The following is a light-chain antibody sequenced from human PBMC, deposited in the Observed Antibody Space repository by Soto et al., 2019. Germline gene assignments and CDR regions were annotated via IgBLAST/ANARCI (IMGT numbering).Light chain of an antibody. CDR2: GAS. V-gene: IGKV3-20*01. CDR1: QSVSSNS. CDR3: QQYGNSPFT. J-gene: IGKJ2*01. Sequence: EIVLTQSPGTLSLSPGGRATLSCRASQSVSSNSLAWHQHKPGQAPRILIFGASNRATGIPDRFSGSGSGTDFTLTISRLEPEDFAGYYCQQYGNSPFTFGQGTKVEIK.